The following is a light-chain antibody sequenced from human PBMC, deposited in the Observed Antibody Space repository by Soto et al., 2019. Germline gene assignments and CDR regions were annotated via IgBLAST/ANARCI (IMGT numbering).Light chain of an antibody. CDR3: QQYNNWPGT. J-gene: IGKJ2*01. V-gene: IGKV3-15*01. Sequence: EIVMTQSPATLSVSPGERATLSCRASQSVSSNLAWYQQKPDQAPRLLIYGASTRSTGIPARLSGSGSGTAFTLTIISLQSEDFAVYYCQQYNNWPGTFGQGTKLEIK. CDR2: GAS. CDR1: QSVSSN.